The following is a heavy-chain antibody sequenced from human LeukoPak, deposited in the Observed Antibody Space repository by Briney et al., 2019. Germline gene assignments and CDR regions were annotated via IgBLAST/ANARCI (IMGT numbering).Heavy chain of an antibody. Sequence: ASVKVSCKASGYTFTSYGISWVRQAPGQGLEWMGWISAYNGNTNYAQKLQGRVTMTRDTSTSTVYMELSSLRSEDTAVYYCARGSCSSTSCPNDYWGQGTLVPVSS. CDR1: GYTFTSYG. V-gene: IGHV1-18*01. D-gene: IGHD2-2*01. CDR3: ARGSCSSTSCPNDY. CDR2: ISAYNGNT. J-gene: IGHJ4*02.